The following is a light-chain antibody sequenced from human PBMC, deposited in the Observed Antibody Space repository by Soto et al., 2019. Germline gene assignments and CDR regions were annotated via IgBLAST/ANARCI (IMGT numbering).Light chain of an antibody. V-gene: IGKV3-15*01. CDR3: QQYNNWPEYT. CDR1: QSVGNS. Sequence: VVMTLSAGTLSVSPGEGVTLSCRASQSVGNSLAWYQQKPFQAPRLLVFGASTRVTGIPARFSGSGSATEFTPTITSLQSQDFAVYYCQQYNNWPEYTFGQGTRLEIK. CDR2: GAS. J-gene: IGKJ5*01.